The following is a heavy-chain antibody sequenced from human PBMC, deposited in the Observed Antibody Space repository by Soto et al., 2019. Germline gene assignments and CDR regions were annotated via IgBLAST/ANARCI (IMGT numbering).Heavy chain of an antibody. V-gene: IGHV4-31*03. CDR2: IYYSGST. CDR1: GGSISSSYY. J-gene: IGHJ3*02. CDR3: ARLRPNSGHSRGPDAFDI. D-gene: IGHD3-22*01. Sequence: QVQLQESGPGLVKPSQTLSLTCTVSGGSISSSYYWSWVRQHPGKGLEWIGYIYYSGSTYYIPSLKSRVTMSVDTSKNQFSLKLSSATAADTAVYYCARLRPNSGHSRGPDAFDIWGQGTMVTVSS.